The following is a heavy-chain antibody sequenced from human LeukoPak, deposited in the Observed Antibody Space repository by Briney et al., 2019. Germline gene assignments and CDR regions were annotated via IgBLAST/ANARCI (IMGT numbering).Heavy chain of an antibody. CDR2: ISGSGGST. J-gene: IGHJ3*02. V-gene: IGHV3-23*01. Sequence: GGSLRLSCAASGFTYSTYAMSWVRQAPGKGLEWVSGISGSGGSTYYADFVKGRFTISRDNSKNTLYLQMSSLRAEDTAVYYCAKGQVAVAGMDAFDIWGQGTMVTVSS. D-gene: IGHD6-19*01. CDR1: GFTYSTYA. CDR3: AKGQVAVAGMDAFDI.